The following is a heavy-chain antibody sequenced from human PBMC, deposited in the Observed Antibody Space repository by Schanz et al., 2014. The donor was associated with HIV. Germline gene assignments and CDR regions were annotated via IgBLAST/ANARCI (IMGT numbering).Heavy chain of an antibody. Sequence: EVQLVETGGGLIQPGGSLRLSCAVSGFTISSNFMSWVRQAPGKGLEWVSVVYIGDSTFYANSVKGRFTISRDDSKNTLYLQMTSLRAEATATYYCAAGLIRYFFDYWGQGTLVTVSS. J-gene: IGHJ4*02. D-gene: IGHD2-21*01. CDR2: VYIGDST. CDR1: GFTISSNF. CDR3: AAGLIRYFFDY. V-gene: IGHV3-53*02.